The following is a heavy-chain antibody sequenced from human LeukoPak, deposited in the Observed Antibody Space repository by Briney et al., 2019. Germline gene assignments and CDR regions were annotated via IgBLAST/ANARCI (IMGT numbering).Heavy chain of an antibody. J-gene: IGHJ3*02. V-gene: IGHV4-61*01. Sequence: SETLSLTCTVSGGSVSSGSYYWSWIRQPPGKGLEWIGYIYYSGSTNYNPSLKSRFTISVDTSTNQFSLKLSSVTAADTAVYYCAREPGDRVAFDIWGQGTMVTVSS. CDR1: GGSVSSGSYY. CDR3: AREPGDRVAFDI. D-gene: IGHD3-10*01. CDR2: IYYSGST.